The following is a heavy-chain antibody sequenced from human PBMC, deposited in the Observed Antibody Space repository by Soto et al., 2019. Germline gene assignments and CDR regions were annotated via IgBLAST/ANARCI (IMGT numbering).Heavy chain of an antibody. V-gene: IGHV4-59*01. D-gene: IGHD2-8*02. CDR3: ARDTVLTAMFDF. Sequence: PSETLSLTCTVSGGSIGSYHWSWVRQPPGKGLEWIASVYYTGTTNYNPSLGSRVTISIDAPGNRFSMEMTSVTAADTAVYYCARDTVLTAMFDFWGQGTLVTVSS. J-gene: IGHJ4*02. CDR1: GGSIGSYH. CDR2: VYYTGTT.